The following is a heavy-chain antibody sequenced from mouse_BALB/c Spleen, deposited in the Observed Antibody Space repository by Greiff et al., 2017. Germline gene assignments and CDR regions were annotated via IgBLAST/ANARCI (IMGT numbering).Heavy chain of an antibody. V-gene: IGHV7-3*02. Sequence: EVQVVESGGGLVQPGGSLRLSCATSGFTFTDYYMSWVRQPPGKALEWLGFIRNKANGYTTEYSASVKGRFTISRDNSQSILYLQMNTLRAEDSATYYCARDSYYRYDPYAMDYWGQGTSVTVSS. CDR3: ARDSYYRYDPYAMDY. J-gene: IGHJ4*01. D-gene: IGHD2-14*01. CDR1: GFTFTDYY. CDR2: IRNKANGYTT.